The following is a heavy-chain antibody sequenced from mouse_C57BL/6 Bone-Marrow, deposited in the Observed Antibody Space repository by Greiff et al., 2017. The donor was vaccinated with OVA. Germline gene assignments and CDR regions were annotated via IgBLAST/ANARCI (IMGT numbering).Heavy chain of an antibody. Sequence: EVQLQESGGGLVQPKGSLKLSCAASGFTFNTYAMHWVRQAPGKGLEWVARLRSKSSNYATYYADSVKDRFTISRDDSQSMLYLQMNNLKTEDTAMYYCVRRAGLRRGYFDVWGTGTTVTVSS. CDR3: VRRAGLRRGYFDV. D-gene: IGHD1-1*01. V-gene: IGHV10-3*01. J-gene: IGHJ1*03. CDR1: GFTFNTYA. CDR2: LRSKSSNYAT.